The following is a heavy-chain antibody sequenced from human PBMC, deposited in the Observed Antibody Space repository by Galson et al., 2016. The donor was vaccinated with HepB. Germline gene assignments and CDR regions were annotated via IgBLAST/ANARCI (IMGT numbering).Heavy chain of an antibody. CDR1: GFTFSSYY. CDR3: ARVGYGTVFDS. CDR2: IKQDGSDK. D-gene: IGHD6-13*01. Sequence: SLRLSCAASGFTFSSYYMSWVRQAPGKGLEWVANIKQDGSDKYYVDSVKGRFTISRDNAKNSLHLQMNSLRVEDTAIYYCARVGYGTVFDSWGQGTLVTVSS. V-gene: IGHV3-7*03. J-gene: IGHJ4*02.